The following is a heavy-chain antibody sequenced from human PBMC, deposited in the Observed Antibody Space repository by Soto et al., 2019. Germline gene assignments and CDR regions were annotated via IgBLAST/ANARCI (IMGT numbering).Heavy chain of an antibody. J-gene: IGHJ4*02. D-gene: IGHD1-1*01. V-gene: IGHV1-18*01. CDR1: GYTFSSYG. Sequence: ASVKVSCKASGYTFSSYGISWVRQARGQGLEWMGWISAYNGNTNYAQKLQGRVTMTTDTSTSTAYMELRSLRSDDTAVYYCATPEVQARLDYWRQGTLLPLSS. CDR2: ISAYNGNT. CDR3: ATPEVQARLDY.